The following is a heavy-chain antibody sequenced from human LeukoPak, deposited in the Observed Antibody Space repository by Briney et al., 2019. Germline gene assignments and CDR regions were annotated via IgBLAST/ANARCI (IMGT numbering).Heavy chain of an antibody. CDR3: ARVLYYASGGFHYYYYGLDV. Sequence: ASVKVSCKASGYTFTGYYMHWVRQAPGQGLEWMGWINPNSGGTNYAQKFQGRVTMTRDTSIGTAYLEISRLKSDDTAVYYCARVLYYASGGFHYYYYGLDVWGQGTTVTVSS. D-gene: IGHD3-10*01. CDR1: GYTFTGYY. J-gene: IGHJ6*02. CDR2: INPNSGGT. V-gene: IGHV1-2*02.